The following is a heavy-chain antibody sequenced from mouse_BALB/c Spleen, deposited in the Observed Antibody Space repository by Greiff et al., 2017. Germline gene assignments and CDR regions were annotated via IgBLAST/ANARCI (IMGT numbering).Heavy chain of an antibody. CDR3: ARRLPYAMDY. CDR2: ISSGGST. J-gene: IGHJ4*01. D-gene: IGHD3-2*02. CDR1: GFTFSSYA. Sequence: EVNVVESGGGLVKPGGSLKLSCAASGFTFSSYAMSWVRQTPEKRLEWVASISSGGSTYYPDSVKGRFTISRDNARNILYLQMSSLRSEDTAMYYCARRLPYAMDYGGQGTSVTVSS. V-gene: IGHV5-6-5*01.